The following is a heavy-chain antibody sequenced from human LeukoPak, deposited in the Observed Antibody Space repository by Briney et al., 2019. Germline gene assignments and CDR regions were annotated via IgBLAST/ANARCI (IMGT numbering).Heavy chain of an antibody. CDR3: ATEKDLLLDS. CDR2: FDPGDDET. D-gene: IGHD1-26*01. CDR1: GYSLSELS. J-gene: IGHJ5*01. Sequence: ASVKVSCKVSGYSLSELSTHWVRQAPGQGLEWMGGFDPGDDETIYAQKFEGRVTMTEDTSTDTAYLELSSLRSEDTAVYFCATEKDLLLDSWGQGTPVTVSS. V-gene: IGHV1-24*01.